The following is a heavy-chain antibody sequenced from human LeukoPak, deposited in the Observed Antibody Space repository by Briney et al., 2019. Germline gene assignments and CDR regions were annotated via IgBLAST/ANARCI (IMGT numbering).Heavy chain of an antibody. J-gene: IGHJ4*02. V-gene: IGHV3-48*04. CDR2: ISSSSITI. CDR1: GFTFSSYS. D-gene: IGHD1-26*01. Sequence: GGSLRLSCAASGFTFSSYSLNWVRQAPGKGLEWVSFISSSSITIYYADSVKGRFTISRDNAEKSLYLQMNSLRSEDTAVYYCATGRTKWDLLNYWGQGTLVTVSS. CDR3: ATGRTKWDLLNY.